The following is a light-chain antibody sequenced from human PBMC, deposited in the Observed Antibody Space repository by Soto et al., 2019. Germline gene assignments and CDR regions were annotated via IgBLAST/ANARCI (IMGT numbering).Light chain of an antibody. CDR3: GSYTSSGTLVT. V-gene: IGLV2-14*01. J-gene: IGLJ2*01. CDR2: EVS. Sequence: QSALTQPASVSGSPGQSITISCTGTSRDVGSYNYVSWYQHHPGKAPKLVIYEVSNRPSGVSNRFSGSKSDNTASLTISGLPAQDEADYYCGSYTSSGTLVTFGGGTKVTVL. CDR1: SRDVGSYNY.